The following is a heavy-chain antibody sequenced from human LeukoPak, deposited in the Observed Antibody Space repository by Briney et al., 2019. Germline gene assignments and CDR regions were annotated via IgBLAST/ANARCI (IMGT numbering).Heavy chain of an antibody. CDR3: ARDHAVAAAGRYYYYGMDV. D-gene: IGHD6-13*01. J-gene: IGHJ6*02. Sequence: SVKVSCKASGGTFSSYAISWVRQAPGQGHEWMGGIIPIFGTANYAQKFQGRVTITADESTSTAYMELSSLRSEDTAVYYCARDHAVAAAGRYYYYGMDVWGQGTTVTVSS. CDR2: IIPIFGTA. V-gene: IGHV1-69*01. CDR1: GGTFSSYA.